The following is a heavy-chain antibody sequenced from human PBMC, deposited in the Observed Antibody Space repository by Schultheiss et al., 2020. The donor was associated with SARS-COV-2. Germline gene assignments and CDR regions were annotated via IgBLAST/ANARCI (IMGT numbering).Heavy chain of an antibody. CDR3: ARDQYYDFWSGYYSYYYYGMDV. J-gene: IGHJ6*02. CDR1: GCTFSSYA. V-gene: IGHV1-2*06. CDR2: INPNSGGT. D-gene: IGHD3-3*01. Sequence: ASVKVSCKASGCTFSSYAISWVRQAPGQGLEWMGRINPNSGGTNYAQKFQGRVTMTRDTSISTAYMELSRLRSDDTAVYYCARDQYYDFWSGYYSYYYYGMDVWGQGTTVTVSS.